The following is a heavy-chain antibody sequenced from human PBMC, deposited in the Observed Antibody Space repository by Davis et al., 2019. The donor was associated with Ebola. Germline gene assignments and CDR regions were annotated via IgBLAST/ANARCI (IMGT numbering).Heavy chain of an antibody. Sequence: SETLSLTCAVSGGSISSGGYSCSWIRQPPGKGLAWIGYIYHSGSTYYNPSLKSRVTISVDRSKNQFSLKLSSVTAADTAVYYCAAIVVVPAAIFGDYYYYGMDVWGQGTTVTVSS. J-gene: IGHJ6*02. V-gene: IGHV4-30-2*01. CDR2: IYHSGST. D-gene: IGHD2-2*02. CDR3: AAIVVVPAAIFGDYYYYGMDV. CDR1: GGSISSGGYS.